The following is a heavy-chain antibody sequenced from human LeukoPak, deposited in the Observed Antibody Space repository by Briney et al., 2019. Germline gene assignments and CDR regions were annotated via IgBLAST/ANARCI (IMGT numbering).Heavy chain of an antibody. Sequence: ETLSLTCTVSGGSISSSSYYWGWIRQPPGKGLEWVSAISGSGGSTYYADSVKGRFTISRDNSKNTLYLQMNSLRAEDTAVYYCAKLASDTAMAQPDYWGQGTLVTVSS. CDR1: GGSISSSSYY. J-gene: IGHJ4*02. CDR2: ISGSGGST. CDR3: AKLASDTAMAQPDY. D-gene: IGHD5-18*01. V-gene: IGHV3-23*01.